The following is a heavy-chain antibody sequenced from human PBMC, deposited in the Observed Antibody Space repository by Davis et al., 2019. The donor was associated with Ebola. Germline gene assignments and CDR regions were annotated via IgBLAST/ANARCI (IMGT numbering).Heavy chain of an antibody. CDR3: ARDSIVVVVAATYYYYGMDV. J-gene: IGHJ6*02. V-gene: IGHV4-4*07. D-gene: IGHD2-15*01. Sequence: PSETLSLTCTVPGGSISSYYWSWIRQPAGKGLAWIGRIYTSGSTNYNPSLKSRVTMSVDTSKNQFSLKLSSVTAADTAVYYCARDSIVVVVAATYYYYGMDVWGQGTTVTVSS. CDR1: GGSISSYY. CDR2: IYTSGST.